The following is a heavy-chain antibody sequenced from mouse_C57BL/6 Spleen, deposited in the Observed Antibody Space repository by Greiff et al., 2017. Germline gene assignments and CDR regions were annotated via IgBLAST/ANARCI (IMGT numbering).Heavy chain of an antibody. CDR2: ISSGGSYT. D-gene: IGHD1-1*01. CDR3: ARRNYGSSPWFAY. CDR1: GFTFSSYG. Sequence: EVQVVESGGDLVKPGGSLKLSCAASGFTFSSYGMSWVRQTPDKRLEWVATISSGGSYTYYPDSVKGRFTISRDNAKNTLYLQMSSLKSEDTAMYYCARRNYGSSPWFAYWGQGTLVTVSA. V-gene: IGHV5-6*01. J-gene: IGHJ3*01.